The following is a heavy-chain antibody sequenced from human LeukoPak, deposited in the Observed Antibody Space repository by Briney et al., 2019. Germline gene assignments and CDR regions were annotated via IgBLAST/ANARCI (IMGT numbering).Heavy chain of an antibody. V-gene: IGHV3-48*02. Sequence: PGGSLRLSCAASGFPFSSYVMSWVRQAPWKGLEWVSYINHNGETIYYPDFVKGRFTISRDNAKNSLYLQMNSLRDEDTAVYYCARDNDWAFWGQGTLVTVSS. CDR1: GFPFSSYV. CDR2: INHNGETI. D-gene: IGHD3-9*01. J-gene: IGHJ4*02. CDR3: ARDNDWAF.